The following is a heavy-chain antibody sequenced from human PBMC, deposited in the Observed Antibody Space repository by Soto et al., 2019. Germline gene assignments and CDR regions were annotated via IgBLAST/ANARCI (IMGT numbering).Heavy chain of an antibody. V-gene: IGHV4-61*01. J-gene: IGHJ6*02. CDR1: GGSVSSGSSY. CDR3: AREAFVVVPGTRDNYGGLDV. D-gene: IGHD2-15*01. CDR2: IYHSGNT. Sequence: LQLLESGPGVVKPSETLSLTCTVSGGSVSSGSSYWNWMRQTPGRGLEWIGKIYHSGNTNFNPSLQCRLTMSLGPSKNRLSLKLKSVTAADTGVYYCAREAFVVVPGTRDNYGGLDVWGQGTKVIVSS.